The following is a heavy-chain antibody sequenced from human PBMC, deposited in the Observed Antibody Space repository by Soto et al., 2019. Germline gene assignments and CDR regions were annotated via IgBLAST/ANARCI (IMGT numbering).Heavy chain of an antibody. Sequence: PGGSLRLSCVASGFTFSKYGMNWVRQTPRKGLEWVSACSGSGNSTYYADSVKGRFTISRDNSKNTLYLQMNSLRAEDTAVYYCAKDLSPSSVTYYGYFEHLFQGTLVAVSS. V-gene: IGHV3-23*01. CDR3: AKDLSPSSVTYYGYFEH. CDR1: GFTFSKYG. D-gene: IGHD1-26*01. CDR2: CSGSGNST. J-gene: IGHJ4*02.